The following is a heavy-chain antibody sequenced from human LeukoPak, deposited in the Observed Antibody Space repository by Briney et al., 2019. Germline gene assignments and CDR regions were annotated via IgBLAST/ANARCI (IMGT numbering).Heavy chain of an antibody. CDR1: GFTVSSNY. CDR2: IYSGGST. J-gene: IGHJ4*02. D-gene: IGHD3-10*01. V-gene: IGHV3-53*01. CDR3: ARVNPYYYGSTRGVTFDY. Sequence: GGSLRLSCAASGFTVSSNYMSWVRQAPGKGLEWVSVIYSGGSTYYADSVKGRFTISRDNSKNTLYLQMNSLRAEDTAVYYCARVNPYYYGSTRGVTFDYWGQGTLVTVSS.